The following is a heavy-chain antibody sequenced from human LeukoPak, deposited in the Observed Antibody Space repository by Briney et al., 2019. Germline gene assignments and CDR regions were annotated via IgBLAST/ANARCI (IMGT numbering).Heavy chain of an antibody. Sequence: PSQTLSLTCTVSGGSISSGGYYWSWIRQPPGKGLEWIGYIYHSGSTYYNPSLKSRVTISVDRSKNQFSLKLSSVTAADTAVYYCARQKMYYYESSGQFEWGQGTLVTVSS. CDR3: ARQKMYYYESSGQFE. J-gene: IGHJ4*02. V-gene: IGHV4-30-2*01. D-gene: IGHD3-22*01. CDR2: IYHSGST. CDR1: GGSISSGGYY.